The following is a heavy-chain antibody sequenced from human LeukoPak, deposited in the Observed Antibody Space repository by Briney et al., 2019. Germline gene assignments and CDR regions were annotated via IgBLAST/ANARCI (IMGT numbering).Heavy chain of an antibody. J-gene: IGHJ6*03. V-gene: IGHV4-34*01. D-gene: IGHD4-11*01. Sequence: SETLSLTCAVYGGSFSGYYWSWIRQPPGKGLEWIGEINHSGSTNYNPSLKSRVTISVDTSKNQFSLKLSSVTAADTAVYYCARERTTSYYYYYMDVWGKGTTVTVSS. CDR3: ARERTTSYYYYYMDV. CDR1: GGSFSGYY. CDR2: INHSGST.